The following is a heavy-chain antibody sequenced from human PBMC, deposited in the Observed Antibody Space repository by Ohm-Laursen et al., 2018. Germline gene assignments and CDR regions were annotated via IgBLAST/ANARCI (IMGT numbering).Heavy chain of an antibody. J-gene: IGHJ4*02. V-gene: IGHV3-43*01. CDR1: GFTFDDYT. Sequence: SLRLSCAASGFTFDDYTMHWVRHAPGKGLEWVSLISWDGGSTYYADSVKGRFTISRDNSKNSLYLQMNSLRTEDTALYYCAKAYSSGWYVFDYWGQGTLVTVSS. CDR3: AKAYSSGWYVFDY. CDR2: ISWDGGST. D-gene: IGHD6-19*01.